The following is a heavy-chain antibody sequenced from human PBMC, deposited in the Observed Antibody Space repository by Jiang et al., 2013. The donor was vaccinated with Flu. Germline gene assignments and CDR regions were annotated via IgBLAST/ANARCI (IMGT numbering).Heavy chain of an antibody. Sequence: LLKPSETLSLTCTVSGGSISSYYWSWIRQPPGKGLEWIGYIYYSGSTNYNPSLKSRVTISVDTSKNQFSLKLSSVTAADTAVYYCARASKVATIYGERIVGGFDPWGQGTLVTVSS. J-gene: IGHJ5*02. CDR1: GGSISSYY. D-gene: IGHD5-12*01. CDR2: IYYSGST. V-gene: IGHV4-59*08. CDR3: ARASKVATIYGERIVGGFDP.